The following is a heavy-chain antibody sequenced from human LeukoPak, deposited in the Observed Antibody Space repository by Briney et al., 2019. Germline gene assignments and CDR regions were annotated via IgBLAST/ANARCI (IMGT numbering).Heavy chain of an antibody. CDR2: ISYDGTNK. J-gene: IGHJ4*02. CDR1: GFTFSSYG. Sequence: GGSLRLSCAASGFTFSSYGIHWVRQAPGKGLEWVAVISYDGTNKYHADSVKGRFTISRDNSKNTLYLQMNSLRAEDTAVYYCAKSGRRGYSYGYRFKYYYDYWGQGTLVTVSS. V-gene: IGHV3-30*18. CDR3: AKSGRRGYSYGYRFKYYYDY. D-gene: IGHD5-18*01.